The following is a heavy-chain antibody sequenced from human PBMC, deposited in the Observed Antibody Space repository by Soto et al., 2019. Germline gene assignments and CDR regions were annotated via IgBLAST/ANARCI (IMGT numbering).Heavy chain of an antibody. V-gene: IGHV1-18*01. CDR3: SRGDYERLSEYDYYYYGMDV. CDR2: ISAYNGNT. D-gene: IGHD3-22*01. J-gene: IGHJ6*02. CDR1: GYTFPSYG. Sequence: QVQLVQSGAEVKKPGASVKVSCKASGYTFPSYGISWARQAPGQGLEWMGWISAYNGNTNYAQKLQGRVTMTTDTTTSTAYMELMRLRSDDTAVYYCSRGDYERLSEYDYYYYGMDVWGQGTTVTVSS.